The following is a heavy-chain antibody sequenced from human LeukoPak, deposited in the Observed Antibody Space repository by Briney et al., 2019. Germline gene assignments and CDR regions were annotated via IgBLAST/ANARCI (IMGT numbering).Heavy chain of an antibody. CDR2: ISYDGSNK. CDR3: ASGGGFGELFAVFDY. D-gene: IGHD3-10*01. CDR1: GFTFSSYA. J-gene: IGHJ4*02. V-gene: IGHV3-30-3*01. Sequence: GGSLRLSCAASGFTFSSYAMHWVRQAPGKGLEWVAVISYDGSNKYYADSVKGRFTISRDNSKNTLYLQMNSLRAEDTAVYYCASGGGFGELFAVFDYWGQGTLVTVSS.